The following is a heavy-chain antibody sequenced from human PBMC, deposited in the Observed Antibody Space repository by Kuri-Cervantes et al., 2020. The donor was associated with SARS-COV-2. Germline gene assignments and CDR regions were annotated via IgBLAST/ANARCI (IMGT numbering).Heavy chain of an antibody. D-gene: IGHD2-2*02. CDR1: GFTFSNYA. V-gene: IGHV3-21*01. J-gene: IGHJ6*02. Sequence: GASLKISCAVSGFTFSNYAMHWVRQAPGKGLEWVSSISSSSSYIYYADSVKGRFTISRDNAKNSLYLQMNSLRAEDTAVYYCARDEVVVVPAAISGWYYYGMDVWGQGTTVTVSS. CDR2: ISSSSSYI. CDR3: ARDEVVVVPAAISGWYYYGMDV.